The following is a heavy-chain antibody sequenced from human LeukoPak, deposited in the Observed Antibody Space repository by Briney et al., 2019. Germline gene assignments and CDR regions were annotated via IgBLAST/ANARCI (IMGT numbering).Heavy chain of an antibody. D-gene: IGHD1-26*01. V-gene: IGHV4-34*01. J-gene: IGHJ4*02. Sequence: PSETLSLTCAVYGGSFSGYYWSWIRQPPGKGLEWIGEINHSGSTNYNPSLKSRVTMSVDTSKNHFSLKLSSVTAADTAVYYCARGASGSYHYFDYWGQGTLVTVSS. CDR1: GGSFSGYY. CDR2: INHSGST. CDR3: ARGASGSYHYFDY.